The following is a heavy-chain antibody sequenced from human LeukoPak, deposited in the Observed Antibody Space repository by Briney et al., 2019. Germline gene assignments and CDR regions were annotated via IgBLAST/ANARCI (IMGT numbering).Heavy chain of an antibody. Sequence: SETLSLTCTVSGGSINSYYWTWIRQPPGKGLEWIGYIYTSGSTNYNPSLKSRVTISVDTSKNQFSLKLTSVTAADTAVYYCARYSGLNGDYFDYWGQGTLVTVSS. V-gene: IGHV4-4*09. D-gene: IGHD2-21*01. CDR3: ARYSGLNGDYFDY. CDR1: GGSINSYY. J-gene: IGHJ4*02. CDR2: IYTSGST.